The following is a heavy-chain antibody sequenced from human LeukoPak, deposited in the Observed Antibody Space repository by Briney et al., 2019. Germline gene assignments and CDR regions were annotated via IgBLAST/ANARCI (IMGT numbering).Heavy chain of an antibody. Sequence: ASVKVSCKASGYTFTSYYMHWVRQAPGQGLEWMGWISAYNGNTNYAQKLQGRVTMTTDTSTSTAYMELRSLRSDDTAVYYCAREDRTTASDYWGQGTLVTVSS. V-gene: IGHV1-18*04. J-gene: IGHJ4*02. CDR3: AREDRTTASDY. D-gene: IGHD4-17*01. CDR2: ISAYNGNT. CDR1: GYTFTSYY.